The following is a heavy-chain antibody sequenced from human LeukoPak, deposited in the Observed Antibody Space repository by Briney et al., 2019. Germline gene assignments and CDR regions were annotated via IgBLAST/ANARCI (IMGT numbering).Heavy chain of an antibody. CDR1: GGTFISYA. CDR3: ARGPPSLYFDY. CDR2: IIPIFGTA. D-gene: IGHD6-6*01. J-gene: IGHJ4*02. V-gene: IGHV1-69*13. Sequence: GASVKVSCKASGGTFISYAISWVRQAPGQGLEWMGGIIPIFGTANYAQKFLGRVTITADESTSTAYMELSSLRSEDTAVYYCARGPPSLYFDYWGQGTLVTVSS.